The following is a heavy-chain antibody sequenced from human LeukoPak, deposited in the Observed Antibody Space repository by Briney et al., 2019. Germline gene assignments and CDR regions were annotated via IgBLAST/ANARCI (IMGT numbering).Heavy chain of an antibody. J-gene: IGHJ4*02. D-gene: IGHD6-19*01. CDR1: GFTFSTSW. V-gene: IGHV3-74*01. CDR3: SEDDNVDTSGFGRH. Sequence: GGSLRLSCAASGFTFSTSWMHWVRQVPGKGLVWVSRINSDGSSTSYAGSVKGRFTISRDNAKNTLYLQMDSLIAEEAAVYYCSEDDNVDTSGFGRHWGQGTLVTVSS. CDR2: INSDGSST.